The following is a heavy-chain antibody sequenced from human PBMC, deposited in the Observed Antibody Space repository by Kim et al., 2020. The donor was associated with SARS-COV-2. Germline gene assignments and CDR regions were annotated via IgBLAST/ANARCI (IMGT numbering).Heavy chain of an antibody. V-gene: IGHV3-30*18. CDR2: ISYDGSNK. J-gene: IGHJ6*02. D-gene: IGHD3-10*01. CDR1: GFTFSSYG. Sequence: GGSLRLSCAASGFTFSSYGMHWVRQAPGKGLEWVAVISYDGSNKYYADSVKGRFTISRDNSKNTLYLQMNSLRAEDTAVYYCAKGSYGSGSWPPRGKDYYYYGMDVWGQGTTVTVSS. CDR3: AKGSYGSGSWPPRGKDYYYYGMDV.